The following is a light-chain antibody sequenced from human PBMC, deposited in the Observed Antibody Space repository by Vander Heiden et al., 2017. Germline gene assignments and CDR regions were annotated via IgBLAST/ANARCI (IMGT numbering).Light chain of an antibody. CDR3: LQYYSTPPT. CDR1: QIVLYSSNNKNY. Sequence: DIVMTQSPDSLAVSLGERATINCKSSQIVLYSSNNKNYLAWYQQKPGQPPKLLIYWASTRESGVPDRFSGSGSGTDFTLTISSLQAEDVAVYYCLQYYSTPPTFGQGTKVEIK. J-gene: IGKJ1*01. V-gene: IGKV4-1*01. CDR2: WAS.